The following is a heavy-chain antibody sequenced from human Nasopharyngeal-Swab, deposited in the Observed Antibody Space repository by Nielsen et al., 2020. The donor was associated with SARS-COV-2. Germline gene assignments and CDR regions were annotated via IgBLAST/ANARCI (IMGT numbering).Heavy chain of an antibody. CDR2: INTDGRRT. J-gene: IGHJ4*02. CDR1: GFSFSTFW. D-gene: IGHD4-23*01. Sequence: GGSLRLSCAASGFSFSTFWMHWVHQVPGEGLVWVSRINTDGRRTNYAESVKGRFTISRDNVKNMLYLQMNNLRPEDTAVYYCARDLGGFGGYWGQGTLATVSS. CDR3: ARDLGGFGGY. V-gene: IGHV3-74*01.